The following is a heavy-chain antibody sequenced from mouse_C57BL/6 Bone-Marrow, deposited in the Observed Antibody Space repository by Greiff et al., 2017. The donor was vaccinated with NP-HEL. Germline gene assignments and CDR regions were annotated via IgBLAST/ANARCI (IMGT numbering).Heavy chain of an antibody. CDR3: SIYYYGSSLYYAMDY. Sequence: QVQLQQSGPGLVQPSQSLSITCTVSGFSLTSYGVHWVRQSPGKGLEWLGVIWRGGSTDYNAAFMSRLSITKDNSKSQVFFKMNSLQADDTAIYYFSIYYYGSSLYYAMDYWGQGTSVTVSS. D-gene: IGHD1-1*01. J-gene: IGHJ4*01. V-gene: IGHV2-5*01. CDR2: IWRGGST. CDR1: GFSLTSYG.